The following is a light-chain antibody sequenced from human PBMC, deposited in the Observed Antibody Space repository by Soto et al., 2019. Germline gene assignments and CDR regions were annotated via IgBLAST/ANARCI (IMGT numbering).Light chain of an antibody. V-gene: IGKV3-20*01. CDR1: QSVSRNY. J-gene: IGKJ4*01. CDR3: QQYGRTPLT. Sequence: EIVLTQSPATLSLSPVERATLSCMASQSVSRNYLAWYQQKPGQAPRLLIYDAFTRATGIPDRFSGSGSGADFTLTINRLEPEDFAVYFCQQYGRTPLTFGGGTKVDIK. CDR2: DAF.